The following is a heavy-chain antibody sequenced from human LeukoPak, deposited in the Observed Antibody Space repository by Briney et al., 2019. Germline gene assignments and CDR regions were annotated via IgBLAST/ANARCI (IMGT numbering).Heavy chain of an antibody. J-gene: IGHJ3*02. D-gene: IGHD3-22*01. V-gene: IGHV4-38-2*01. Sequence: SETLSLTCAVSGYSISSGYYWAWIRQPPGKGLEWIGSIYHSGSTYYNPSLKSRVTISVDTSKNQFSLKLSSVTAADTAVYYCASTMMPKDAFDIWGQGTMVTVSS. CDR1: GYSISSGYY. CDR2: IYHSGST. CDR3: ASTMMPKDAFDI.